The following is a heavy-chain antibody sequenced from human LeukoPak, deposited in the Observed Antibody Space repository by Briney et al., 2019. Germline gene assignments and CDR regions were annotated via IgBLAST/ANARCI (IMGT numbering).Heavy chain of an antibody. J-gene: IGHJ5*02. CDR3: AKDAQVYEIYDWRCFDP. CDR1: GFTFSSYG. Sequence: GGSLRLSCAASGFTFSSYGMHWVRQAPGKGLEWVAVISYDGSNKYYADSVKGRFIISRDNSKNTLYLQMNSLRPEDTAMYYCAKDAQVYEIYDWRCFDPWGQGTLVTVSS. V-gene: IGHV3-30*18. CDR2: ISYDGSNK. D-gene: IGHD2-8*02.